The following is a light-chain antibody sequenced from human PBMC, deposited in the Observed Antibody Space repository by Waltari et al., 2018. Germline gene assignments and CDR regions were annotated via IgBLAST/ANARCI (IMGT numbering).Light chain of an antibody. V-gene: IGLV2-11*01. CDR2: DVT. J-gene: IGLJ3*02. Sequence: QSALTQPRSVSGSPGQSVTISCTGTSSDVGGYNYDPWYQHHPGKAPQLIIYDVTKRPSGVPDRFSASKSDNTASLTISGLQAEDEADYYCCSYAGSITFWVFGGGTKLTVL. CDR1: SSDVGGYNY. CDR3: CSYAGSITFWV.